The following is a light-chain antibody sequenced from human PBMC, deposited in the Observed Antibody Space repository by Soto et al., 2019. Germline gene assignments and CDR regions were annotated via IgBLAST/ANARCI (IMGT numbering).Light chain of an antibody. V-gene: IGLV2-14*01. CDR3: SSYTSSSTLVV. CDR1: SSDVGDYNY. Sequence: QSALTQPASVSGSPGQSITISCTGTSSDVGDYNYVSWYQQHPGKAPKLMIYDVTNRPSGVSNRVSGSKSGNTASLTISGLQAEDEADYYCSSYTSSSTLVVFGGGTKVTVL. CDR2: DVT. J-gene: IGLJ2*01.